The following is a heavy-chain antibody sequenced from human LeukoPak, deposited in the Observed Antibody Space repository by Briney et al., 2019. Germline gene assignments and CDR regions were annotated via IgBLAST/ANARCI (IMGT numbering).Heavy chain of an antibody. Sequence: SGPTLVNPTQTLTLTCTFSGFSLSTSGMCVSWIRQPPGKALEWLARIDWDDDKYYSTSLKTRLTISKDTSKNQVVLTMTNMDPVDTATYYCARIYSVAASYYGMDVWGQGTMVTVSS. J-gene: IGHJ6*02. CDR1: GFSLSTSGMC. V-gene: IGHV2-70*11. CDR3: ARIYSVAASYYGMDV. D-gene: IGHD2-15*01. CDR2: IDWDDDK.